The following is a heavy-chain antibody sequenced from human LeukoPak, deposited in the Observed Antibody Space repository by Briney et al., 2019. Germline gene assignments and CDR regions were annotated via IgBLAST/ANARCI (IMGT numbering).Heavy chain of an antibody. CDR3: ARVRGKHPGGYEFDY. CDR2: ISAYNGNT. CDR1: GYTFTSYG. V-gene: IGHV1-18*01. Sequence: ASVKVSCKASGYTFTSYGISWVRQAPGQGLEWMGCISAYNGNTNYAQKLQGRVTMTTDTSTSTAYMELRSLRSDDTAVYYCARVRGKHPGGYEFDYWGQGTLVTVSS. D-gene: IGHD5-12*01. J-gene: IGHJ4*02.